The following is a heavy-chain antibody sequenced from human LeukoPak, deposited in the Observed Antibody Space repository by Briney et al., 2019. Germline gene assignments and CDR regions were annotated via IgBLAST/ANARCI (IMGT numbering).Heavy chain of an antibody. CDR3: ARDRGYSNFDY. Sequence: PGGSLRLSCAASGFTFSSYWMSWVRQAPGKGLEWVANINQDESEKNYVASVKGRFTISRDNAQNSLYLQVNSLRAEDTAVYFCARDRGYSNFDYWGQGTLVTVSS. D-gene: IGHD3-10*01. CDR1: GFTFSSYW. V-gene: IGHV3-7*01. J-gene: IGHJ4*02. CDR2: INQDESEK.